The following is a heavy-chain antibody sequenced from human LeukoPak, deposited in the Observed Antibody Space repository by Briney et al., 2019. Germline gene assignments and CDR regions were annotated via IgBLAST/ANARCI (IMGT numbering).Heavy chain of an antibody. D-gene: IGHD2-2*03. Sequence: GGSLRLSCGGSGFIFNNYGMNWVRQAPGKGLEWVSSVTISGDTTYFADSVKGRFTISRDNSKNTVFLVMSSLRAEDTAVYYCARGRGRNPSGYYYYMDVWGKGTTVTISS. CDR2: VTISGDTT. V-gene: IGHV3-23*01. CDR3: ARGRGRNPSGYYYYMDV. J-gene: IGHJ6*03. CDR1: GFIFNNYG.